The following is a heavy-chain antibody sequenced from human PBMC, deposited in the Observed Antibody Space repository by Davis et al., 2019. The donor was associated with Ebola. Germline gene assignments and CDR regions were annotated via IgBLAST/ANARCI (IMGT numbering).Heavy chain of an antibody. D-gene: IGHD6-19*01. Sequence: PGGSLRLSCAASGFTFSNARMNWVRQAPGKGLEWVGRIKSKTDGGTTDYAAPVKGRFTISREDSKNTLFLQMNSLKTEDTAVYYCSTRTSSGWKLYGMDVWGQGTTVTVSS. V-gene: IGHV3-15*07. CDR3: STRTSSGWKLYGMDV. J-gene: IGHJ6*02. CDR1: GFTFSNAR. CDR2: IKSKTDGGTT.